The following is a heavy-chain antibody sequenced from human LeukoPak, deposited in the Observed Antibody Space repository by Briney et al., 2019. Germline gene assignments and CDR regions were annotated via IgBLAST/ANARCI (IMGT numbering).Heavy chain of an antibody. CDR2: INQDGSEK. J-gene: IGHJ4*02. Sequence: GGSLRLSCAASGFRFTSYWMSWVRQAPGKGLEWVANINQDGSEKYYGDSVKGRFTISRDNAKDSLYLQMSSLRAEDTAVYFCARDGHPFDSWGQGTLVTVSS. V-gene: IGHV3-7*01. CDR3: ARDGHPFDS. CDR1: GFRFTSYW.